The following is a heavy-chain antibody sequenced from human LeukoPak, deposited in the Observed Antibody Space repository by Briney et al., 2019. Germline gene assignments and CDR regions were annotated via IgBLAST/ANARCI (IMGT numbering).Heavy chain of an antibody. J-gene: IGHJ4*02. Sequence: GGSLRLSCAASGFTFSSYAMSWVRQAPGKGLEWVSAIRGSGGSTYYADSVKGRFTISRDNSKNTLYLQMNSLRAEDTAVYYCAKEGRISVTAVVYVDYWGQGTLVTVSS. CDR1: GFTFSSYA. V-gene: IGHV3-23*01. D-gene: IGHD3-22*01. CDR3: AKEGRISVTAVVYVDY. CDR2: IRGSGGST.